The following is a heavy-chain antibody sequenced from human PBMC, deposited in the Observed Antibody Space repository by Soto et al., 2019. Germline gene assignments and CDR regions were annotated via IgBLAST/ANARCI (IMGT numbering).Heavy chain of an antibody. CDR3: AVRSTYAHYYYAMDV. D-gene: IGHD3-16*01. CDR1: GGTFTSYG. V-gene: IGHV1-69*01. CDR2: ILPIFGTP. Sequence: QVQLVQSGAEVKKPGSSVKVSCKASGGTFTSYGIGWVRQAPGQGLEWMGGILPIFGTPNYAQNFRGRVTSNADEPTSTAYRELSSQRSEDTAVYYCAVRSTYAHYYYAMDVWGQGTTVTVSS. J-gene: IGHJ6*02.